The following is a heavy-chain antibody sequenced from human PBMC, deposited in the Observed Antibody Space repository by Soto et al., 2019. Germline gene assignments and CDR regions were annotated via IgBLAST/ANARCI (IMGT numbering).Heavy chain of an antibody. CDR1: RFTFSSYA. J-gene: IGHJ4*02. CDR3: ARSLFLASTDAEPFDY. CDR2: ISGGGNDA. Sequence: EVQLLESGGGLVQPGGSLVLSCAASRFTFSSYAMSWVRQAPGKGLEWVSSISGGGNDAYYADSVKGRFTISRDNYQNRRYLQMSILRADDTAVYYCARSLFLASTDAEPFDYWGQGAVVTVSS. V-gene: IGHV3-23*01. D-gene: IGHD3-3*02.